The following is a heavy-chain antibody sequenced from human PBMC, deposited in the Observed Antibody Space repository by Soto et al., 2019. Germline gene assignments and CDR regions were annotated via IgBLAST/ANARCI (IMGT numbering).Heavy chain of an antibody. D-gene: IGHD6-19*01. Sequence: QVQLVESGGGVVQPGRSLRLSCAASGFTLTNYAMHWVRQAPGKGLEWVAVISYDGSNKYYADSVKGRFTISRDNSKNTLYLQMKSLKGEDTAVYYCVRVLRGGWSSAYYYGMDVWGQGTTVTVSS. CDR1: GFTLTNYA. CDR2: ISYDGSNK. J-gene: IGHJ6*02. V-gene: IGHV3-30-3*01. CDR3: VRVLRGGWSSAYYYGMDV.